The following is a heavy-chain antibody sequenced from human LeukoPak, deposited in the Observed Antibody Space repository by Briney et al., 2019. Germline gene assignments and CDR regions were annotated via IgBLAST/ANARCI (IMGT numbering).Heavy chain of an antibody. CDR1: GGTFSSYA. CDR2: IIPIFGTA. D-gene: IGHD2/OR15-2a*01. Sequence: ASVKVSCKASGGTFSSYAISGVRQAPGQGLEWMGGIIPIFGTANYAQKFQGRVTITTDESTSTAYMELSSLRSEDTAVYYCARTEAPFRFDPWGQGTLVTVSS. J-gene: IGHJ5*02. CDR3: ARTEAPFRFDP. V-gene: IGHV1-69*05.